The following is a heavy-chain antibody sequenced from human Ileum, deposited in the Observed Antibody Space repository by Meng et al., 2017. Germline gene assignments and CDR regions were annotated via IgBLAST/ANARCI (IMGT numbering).Heavy chain of an antibody. D-gene: IGHD2-21*01. Sequence: GESLKISCSASGFSFNMIGLAWVRQAPGEGLEWVSTLGGGDGSTFYEDYVKGRFTISKDFSKNTLLLQMNSLTAADTAIYYGATLWWNGGRTFDSWGQGTMVTVSS. CDR3: ATLWWNGGRTFDS. CDR2: LGGGDGST. V-gene: IGHV3-23*01. J-gene: IGHJ3*01. CDR1: GFSFNMIG.